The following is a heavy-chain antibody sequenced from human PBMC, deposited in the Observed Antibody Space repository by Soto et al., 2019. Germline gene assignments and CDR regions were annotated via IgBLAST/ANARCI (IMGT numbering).Heavy chain of an antibody. CDR2: INHSGST. CDR1: GGSFSGYY. D-gene: IGHD3-22*01. Sequence: SETLSLTCAVYGGSFSGYYWSWIRQPPGKGLEWIGEINHSGSTNYNPSLKSRVTISVDTSKNQFSLKLSSVTAADTAVYYCASLYYYDSSGYSYWGQGTLVTVSS. J-gene: IGHJ4*02. CDR3: ASLYYYDSSGYSY. V-gene: IGHV4-34*01.